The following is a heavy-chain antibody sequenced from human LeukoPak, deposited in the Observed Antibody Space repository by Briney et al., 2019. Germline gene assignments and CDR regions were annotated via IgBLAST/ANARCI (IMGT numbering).Heavy chain of an antibody. D-gene: IGHD3-16*01. CDR1: GGSISSYY. CDR3: ARGYIGRGNYDYYYMDV. V-gene: IGHV4-4*07. J-gene: IGHJ6*03. CDR2: IYTSGST. Sequence: SETLSLTCTVSGGSISSYYWSWIRQPAGKGLEWIGRIYTSGSTNYNPSLKSRVTMSVDTSKNQFSLKLSSVTAADTAVYYCARGYIGRGNYDYYYMDVWGKGTTVTVSS.